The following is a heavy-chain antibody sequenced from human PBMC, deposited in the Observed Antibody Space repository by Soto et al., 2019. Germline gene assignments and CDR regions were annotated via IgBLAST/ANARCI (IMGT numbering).Heavy chain of an antibody. Sequence: QVQLVQSGAEVKKPGSSVKVSCKASGGTFSRYAISWLRQAPGQGLEWMGGIIAIFGTANYAQKFQGRVTITADKSTSIAYKDLGSVSSEDKAGYYCESGRIAAAGSHAFYYYYGMDVWGQGTTVTVSS. CDR1: GGTFSRYA. CDR2: IIAIFGTA. CDR3: ESGRIAAAGSHAFYYYYGMDV. D-gene: IGHD6-13*01. J-gene: IGHJ6*02. V-gene: IGHV1-69*06.